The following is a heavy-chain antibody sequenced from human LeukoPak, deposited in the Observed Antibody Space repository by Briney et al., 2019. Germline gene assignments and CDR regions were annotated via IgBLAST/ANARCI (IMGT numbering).Heavy chain of an antibody. D-gene: IGHD3-22*01. V-gene: IGHV4-59*01. Sequence: GSLRLSCAASGFTFNTYVMCWIRRSPGKGLEWVGFVYYSGRTKYNPSLKSRVAMSIDTSKNQVSLRLRSVTAADTAMYFCVREASTSYYDSSGYYRQTETFDVWGLGTMVTVSS. CDR1: GFTFNTYV. CDR2: VYYSGRT. CDR3: VREASTSYYDSSGYYRQTETFDV. J-gene: IGHJ3*01.